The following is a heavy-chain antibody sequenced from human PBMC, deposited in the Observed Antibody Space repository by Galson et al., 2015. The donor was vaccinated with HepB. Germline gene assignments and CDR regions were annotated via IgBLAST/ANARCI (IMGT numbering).Heavy chain of an antibody. V-gene: IGHV1-69*13. CDR1: GGTFSSYA. Sequence: SVKVSCKASGGTFSSYAISWVRQAPGQGLEWMGGIIPIFGTANYAQKFQGRVTITADESTSTAYMELSSLRSEDTAVYYCARGNYYDSSGYYNYYYYGMDVWGQGTTVTVSS. D-gene: IGHD3-22*01. J-gene: IGHJ6*02. CDR2: IIPIFGTA. CDR3: ARGNYYDSSGYYNYYYYGMDV.